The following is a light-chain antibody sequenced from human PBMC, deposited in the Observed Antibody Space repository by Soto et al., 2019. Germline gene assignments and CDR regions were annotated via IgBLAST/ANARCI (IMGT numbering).Light chain of an antibody. CDR1: QSISSW. Sequence: DIQMTQSPSTLSASVGDRVTITCRASQSISSWLAWYQQKPGTAPKLLIYKASTLQSGVPSRFSGSGSGTEFTLTISSLQPDDFATYYCQQYSDNWTVGQGTKVDIK. CDR2: KAS. J-gene: IGKJ1*01. V-gene: IGKV1-5*03. CDR3: QQYSDNWT.